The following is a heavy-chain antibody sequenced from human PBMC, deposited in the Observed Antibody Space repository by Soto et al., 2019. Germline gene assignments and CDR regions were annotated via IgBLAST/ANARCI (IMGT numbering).Heavy chain of an antibody. J-gene: IGHJ2*01. CDR3: ARYYDFGSGSTIPGYFDL. Sequence: QVQLVQSGAEVKKPGASVKVSCKASGYTFTSYGISWVRQAPGQGLEWMGWISAYNGNTNYAQKLQGRVTMTTDTSTSTAYMGLRRLRSDDTAVYYCARYYDFGSGSTIPGYFDLWGRGTLVTVSS. V-gene: IGHV1-18*01. D-gene: IGHD3-3*01. CDR1: GYTFTSYG. CDR2: ISAYNGNT.